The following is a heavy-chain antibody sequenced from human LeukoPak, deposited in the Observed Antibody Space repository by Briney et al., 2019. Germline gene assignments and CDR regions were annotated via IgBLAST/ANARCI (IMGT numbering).Heavy chain of an antibody. V-gene: IGHV3-30*04. Sequence: GGSLRLSCAASGFTFSSYAMHWVRQAPGKGLEWVAVISYDGSNKYYADSVKGRFTISRDNSKNTLYLQMNSLRAEDTAVYYCARANSSSFDYWGQGTLVTVSS. CDR2: ISYDGSNK. CDR1: GFTFSSYA. CDR3: ARANSSSFDY. J-gene: IGHJ4*02. D-gene: IGHD6-13*01.